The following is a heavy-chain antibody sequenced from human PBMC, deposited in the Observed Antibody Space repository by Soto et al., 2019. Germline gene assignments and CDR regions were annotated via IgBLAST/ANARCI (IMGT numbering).Heavy chain of an antibody. CDR3: ASLGRQQLVETIKYYYDSSGSGIDY. V-gene: IGHV3-48*01. D-gene: IGHD3-22*01. CDR2: ISSSSSTI. CDR1: GFTFSSYS. Sequence: GGSLRLSCAASGFTFSSYSMNWVRQAPGKGLEWVSYISSSSSTIYYADSVKGRFTISRDNAKNSLYLQMNSLRAEDTAVYYCASLGRQQLVETIKYYYDSSGSGIDYWGQGT. J-gene: IGHJ4*02.